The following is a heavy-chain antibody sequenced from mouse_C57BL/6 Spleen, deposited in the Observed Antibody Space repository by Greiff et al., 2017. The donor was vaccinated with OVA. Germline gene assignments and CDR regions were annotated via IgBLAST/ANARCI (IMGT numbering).Heavy chain of an antibody. CDR1: GYTFTSYW. Sequence: QVQLKQPGAELVRPGSSVKLSCKASGYTFTSYWMHWVKQRPIQGLEWIGNIDPSDSETHYNQKFKDKATLTVDKSSSTAYMQLSSLTSEDSAVYYCARSAGYYSNGEAWFAYWGQGTLVTVSA. V-gene: IGHV1-52*01. CDR2: IDPSDSET. J-gene: IGHJ3*01. D-gene: IGHD2-5*01. CDR3: ARSAGYYSNGEAWFAY.